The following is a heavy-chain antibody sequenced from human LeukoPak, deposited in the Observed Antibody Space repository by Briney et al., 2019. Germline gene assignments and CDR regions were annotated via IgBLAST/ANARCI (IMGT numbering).Heavy chain of an antibody. CDR1: GGSISSYY. J-gene: IGHJ6*03. CDR3: ARAGISTSSYYYYYMDV. D-gene: IGHD2-2*01. Sequence: SETLSLTCTVSGGSISSYYWSWIRQPPGKGLEWIGYIYYSGSTNYNPSLKSRVTISVDTSKNQFSLKLSSVTAADTAVYYCARAGISTSSYYYYYMDVWGKGTTVTVSS. CDR2: IYYSGST. V-gene: IGHV4-59*01.